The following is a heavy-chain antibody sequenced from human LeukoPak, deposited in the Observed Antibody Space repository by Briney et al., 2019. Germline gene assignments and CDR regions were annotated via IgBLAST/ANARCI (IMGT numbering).Heavy chain of an antibody. CDR2: INRDGSTT. Sequence: GGSLRLSCAASGFTFSNYWVDWVRQAPGKGLVWVSRINRDGSTTKYADSVKGRFTVSRDNAKNTLNLQMNSLRADDTAVYYCARDKKSGESSEIDYWGQGTLVTVSS. CDR3: ARDKKSGESSEIDY. J-gene: IGHJ4*02. D-gene: IGHD3-10*01. V-gene: IGHV3-74*03. CDR1: GFTFSNYW.